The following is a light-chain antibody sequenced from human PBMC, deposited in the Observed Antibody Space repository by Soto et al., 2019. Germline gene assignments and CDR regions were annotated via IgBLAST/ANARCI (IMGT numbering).Light chain of an antibody. V-gene: IGKV1-39*01. Sequence: DMQVRRAPYSLSSSLSARVTITCRASQSVTTYLHWYQQKAGEAPKLLIYAISNLQSGVSSRFSGSGSGTDFSLTINILQPDDFATYYFQHAYSLPWTFGQGTKVDIK. J-gene: IGKJ1*01. CDR3: QHAYSLPWT. CDR2: AIS. CDR1: QSVTTY.